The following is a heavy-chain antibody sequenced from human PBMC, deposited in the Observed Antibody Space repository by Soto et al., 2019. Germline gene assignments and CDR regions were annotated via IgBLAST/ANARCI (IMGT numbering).Heavy chain of an antibody. D-gene: IGHD2-2*01. CDR2: IYYSGST. V-gene: IGHV4-30-4*01. J-gene: IGHJ5*02. Sequence: SETLSLTCTVSGDSVSSADYYWSWIRQPPGEGLEWIGHIYYSGSTYHTPSLRGRVTISVDTSKNQFSLNLNSVTAADTAVYYCVRDRGSSWMYKWFDPWGQGTQVTVSS. CDR3: VRDRGSSWMYKWFDP. CDR1: GDSVSSADYY.